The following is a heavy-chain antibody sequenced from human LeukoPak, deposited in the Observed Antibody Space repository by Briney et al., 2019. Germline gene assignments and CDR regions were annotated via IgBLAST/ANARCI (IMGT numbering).Heavy chain of an antibody. D-gene: IGHD2-15*01. CDR2: ISGSGGSA. CDR3: ANCPATVYDAFDI. Sequence: PGGSPRLSCAASGFTFSSYAMSWVRQAPGKGMEWVSAISGSGGSAYYADSVKGRFTISRDNSKNTLYLQMNSLRAEDTAVYHCANCPATVYDAFDIWGQGTMVTVSS. CDR1: GFTFSSYA. V-gene: IGHV3-23*01. J-gene: IGHJ3*02.